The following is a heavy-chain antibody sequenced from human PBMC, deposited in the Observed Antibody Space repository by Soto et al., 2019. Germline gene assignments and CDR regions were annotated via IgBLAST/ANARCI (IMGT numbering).Heavy chain of an antibody. J-gene: IGHJ6*02. CDR2: INHSGST. CDR1: SGSFSGYY. V-gene: IGHV4-34*01. Sequence: SETLSLTCAVYSGSFSGYYWSWIRQPPGKGLEWIGEINHSGSTNYNPSLKSRVTISVDTSKNQFSLKLSSVTAADTAVYYCARTMVRGVEALYYYYYGMDVWGQGTTVTVSS. CDR3: ARTMVRGVEALYYYYYGMDV. D-gene: IGHD3-10*01.